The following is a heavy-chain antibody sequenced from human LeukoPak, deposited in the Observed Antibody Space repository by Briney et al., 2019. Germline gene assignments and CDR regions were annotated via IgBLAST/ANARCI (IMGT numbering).Heavy chain of an antibody. Sequence: GASVKVSCKASGYTFTSYYMHWVRQAPGQGLEWMGIINPSGGSASYAQKFQGRVTMTRDTSTSTVYMELSSLRSEDTAVYYCARVLLTWDHPFDPWGQGTLVTVSS. CDR1: GYTFTSYY. D-gene: IGHD7-27*01. J-gene: IGHJ5*02. CDR3: ARVLLTWDHPFDP. CDR2: INPSGGSA. V-gene: IGHV1-46*01.